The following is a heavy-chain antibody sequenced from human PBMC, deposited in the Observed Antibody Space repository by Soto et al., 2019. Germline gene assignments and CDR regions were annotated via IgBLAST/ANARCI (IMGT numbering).Heavy chain of an antibody. Sequence: PSETLSLTCTVSGGSISSYYWSWIRQPPGKGLEWIGYIYYSGSTNYNPSLKSRVTISVDTSKNQFSLKLSSVTAADTAVYYCASTRGYRYGQDYYYGMDVWGQGTTVTVSS. CDR3: ASTRGYRYGQDYYYGMDV. CDR2: IYYSGST. D-gene: IGHD5-18*01. V-gene: IGHV4-59*01. CDR1: GGSISSYY. J-gene: IGHJ6*02.